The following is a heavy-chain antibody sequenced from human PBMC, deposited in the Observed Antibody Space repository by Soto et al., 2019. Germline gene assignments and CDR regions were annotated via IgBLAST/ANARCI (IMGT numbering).Heavy chain of an antibody. D-gene: IGHD2-2*01. CDR1: GYTFTGYY. Sequence: ASVKVSFKASGYTFTGYYTHWVRQAPGQGLEWMGWINPNSGGTNYAQKFQGWVTMTRDTSISTAYMELSRLRSDDTAVYYCARAPLLEVCSSTSCPPYYYGMDVWGQGTTVTVSS. CDR3: ARAPLLEVCSSTSCPPYYYGMDV. CDR2: INPNSGGT. V-gene: IGHV1-2*04. J-gene: IGHJ6*02.